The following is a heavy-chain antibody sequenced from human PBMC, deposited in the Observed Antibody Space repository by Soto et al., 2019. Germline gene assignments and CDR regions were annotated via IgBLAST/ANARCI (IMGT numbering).Heavy chain of an antibody. V-gene: IGHV4-39*01. D-gene: IGHD3-10*01. Sequence: ASETLSLTCTVSGGSISSSSYYWGWIRQPPGKGLEWIGSIYYSGSTYYNPSLKSRVTISVDTSKNQFSLKLSSVTAADTAVYYCARLPAHYYGSGSYRGPPNWGQGTLVTVSS. CDR2: IYYSGST. J-gene: IGHJ4*02. CDR3: ARLPAHYYGSGSYRGPPN. CDR1: GGSISSSSYY.